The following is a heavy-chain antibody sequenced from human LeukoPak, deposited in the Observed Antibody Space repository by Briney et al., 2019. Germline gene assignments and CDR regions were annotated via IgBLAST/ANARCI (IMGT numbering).Heavy chain of an antibody. V-gene: IGHV3-48*03. D-gene: IGHD5-18*01. CDR2: ISSNGRNI. CDR3: ARDLVQLWSKDY. Sequence: PGGSLRLSCAASGFTFSNYEFNWVRQAPGKGLEWVSYISSNGRNIYYADSVRSRFTVSRDNAKNTLSLQMNSLRAEDTAVYYCARDLVQLWSKDYWGQGTLVTVSS. J-gene: IGHJ4*02. CDR1: GFTFSNYE.